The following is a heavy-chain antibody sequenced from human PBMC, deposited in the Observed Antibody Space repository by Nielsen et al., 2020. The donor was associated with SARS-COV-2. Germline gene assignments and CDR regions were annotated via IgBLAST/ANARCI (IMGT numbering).Heavy chain of an antibody. CDR2: MNPNSGNT. V-gene: IGHV1-8*01. J-gene: IGHJ4*02. D-gene: IGHD4-11*01. CDR1: GYTFTTYD. CDR3: ARGDNTVTTYYFDY. Sequence: ASVKVSCKASGYTFTTYDINWVRQATGQGLEWMGWMNPNSGNTGYAQKFKGRVTMTRDTSISTAYMELSTLRSEDTAVYYCARGDNTVTTYYFDYWGQGTLVTVSS.